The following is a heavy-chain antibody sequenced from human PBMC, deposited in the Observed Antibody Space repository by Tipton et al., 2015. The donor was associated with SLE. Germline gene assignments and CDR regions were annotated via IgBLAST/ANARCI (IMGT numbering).Heavy chain of an antibody. CDR2: ISSSGSTI. V-gene: IGHV3-48*03. J-gene: IGHJ4*02. D-gene: IGHD6-19*01. Sequence: SLRLSCAASGFTFSSYEMNWVRQAPGKGLEWVSYISSSGSTIYYADSVKGRFTISRDNAKNSLYLQMNSLRAEDTAVYYCAREKGYSSGCDYWGQGTLVTVSS. CDR1: GFTFSSYE. CDR3: AREKGYSSGCDY.